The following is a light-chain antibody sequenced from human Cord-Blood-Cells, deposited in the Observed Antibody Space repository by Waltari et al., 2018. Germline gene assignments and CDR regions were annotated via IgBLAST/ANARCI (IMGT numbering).Light chain of an antibody. J-gene: IGKJ4*01. CDR2: GAS. CDR1: QSVSSN. Sequence: EIVMTQSPATLSVSPGERATLSCRASQSVSSNLAWYQQKPGQAPRLLIYGASTRATGIPARFSGSGSGTEFTLTTRRLQSEDFAVYYCQQYTNWPLTFGGGTKVEIK. CDR3: QQYTNWPLT. V-gene: IGKV3-15*01.